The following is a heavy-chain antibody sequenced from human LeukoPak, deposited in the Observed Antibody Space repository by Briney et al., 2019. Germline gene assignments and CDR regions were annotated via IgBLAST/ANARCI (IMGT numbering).Heavy chain of an antibody. Sequence: GGSLRLSCAASGFTFSSYAMSWVRQAPGKGLEWVSAISGSGGSTYYADSVKGRFTISRDNSKNTLYLQMNSLRAEDTAVYYRAKDSSLVVNFFDYWGQGTLVTVSS. CDR1: GFTFSSYA. D-gene: IGHD2-2*01. CDR3: AKDSSLVVNFFDY. V-gene: IGHV3-23*01. CDR2: ISGSGGST. J-gene: IGHJ4*02.